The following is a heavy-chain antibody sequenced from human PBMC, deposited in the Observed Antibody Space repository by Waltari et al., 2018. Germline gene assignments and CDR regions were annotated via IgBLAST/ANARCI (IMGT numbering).Heavy chain of an antibody. V-gene: IGHV4-34*01. CDR1: GGSFSGYY. J-gene: IGHJ4*02. Sequence: QVQLQQWGAGLLKPSETLSLTCAVYGGSFSGYYWSWIRQPPGKGLEWIGEINHSGSTNYNPSLKSRVTISVDTSKNQFSLKLSSVTAADTAVYYCASLGGGSGYYYYLSGDYWGQGTLVTVSS. CDR3: ASLGGGSGYYYYLSGDY. D-gene: IGHD3-22*01. CDR2: INHSGST.